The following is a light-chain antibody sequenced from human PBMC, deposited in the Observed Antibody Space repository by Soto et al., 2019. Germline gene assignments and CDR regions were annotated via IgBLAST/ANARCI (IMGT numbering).Light chain of an antibody. J-gene: IGLJ3*02. V-gene: IGLV1-40*01. Sequence: QSVLTQPPSVSGAPGQRVSISCTGSNSNIGAGYDVNWYQQLPGTAPKLLIYANIDRPSGVPDRFSGSKSGASAFLVITGLQAEEEAAYYCHSYDSSLSGSRVFGGGTKLTVL. CDR2: ANI. CDR3: HSYDSSLSGSRV. CDR1: NSNIGAGYD.